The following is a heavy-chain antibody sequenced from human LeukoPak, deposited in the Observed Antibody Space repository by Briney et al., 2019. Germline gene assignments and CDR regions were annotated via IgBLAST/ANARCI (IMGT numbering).Heavy chain of an antibody. V-gene: IGHV1-18*01. CDR2: ISTYNGNT. J-gene: IGHJ4*02. CDR1: GYTFTTYG. Sequence: ASVKVSCRSSGYTFTTYGITWVRQVPGQGLEWMGWISTYNGNTNYAQKLQGRVTMTTDTSTSTAYMELRSLRSDDTAMYYCARGRMDTGTYFDYWGQGTLVTVSS. CDR3: ARGRMDTGTYFDY. D-gene: IGHD5-18*01.